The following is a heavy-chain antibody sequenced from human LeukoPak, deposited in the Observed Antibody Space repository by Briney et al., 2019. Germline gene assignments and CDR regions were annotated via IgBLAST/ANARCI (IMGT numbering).Heavy chain of an antibody. Sequence: SETLSLTCTLSSGSLSSSYWSWIRQPAGKGLEWIGRIYTSGSTNYNPSLKSRVTISVDTSKNQFSLKLSSVTAADTAVYYCARVDYYDSSGTSDYWGQGTLVTVSS. J-gene: IGHJ4*02. CDR1: SGSLSSSY. V-gene: IGHV4-4*07. CDR2: IYTSGST. D-gene: IGHD3-22*01. CDR3: ARVDYYDSSGTSDY.